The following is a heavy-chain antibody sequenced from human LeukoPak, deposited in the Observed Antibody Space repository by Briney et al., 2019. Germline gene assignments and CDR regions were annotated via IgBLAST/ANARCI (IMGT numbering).Heavy chain of an antibody. Sequence: PSETLSLTCNVSGDSISSTTYYWGWIRQPPGKGLEWIGRIYTSGSTNYNPSLKSRVTMSVDTSKNQFSLKLSSVTAADTAVYYCARDRYYYDSSGSNNWFDPWGQGTLVTVSS. CDR3: ARDRYYYDSSGSNNWFDP. J-gene: IGHJ5*02. CDR1: GDSISSTTYY. CDR2: IYTSGST. V-gene: IGHV4-39*07. D-gene: IGHD3-22*01.